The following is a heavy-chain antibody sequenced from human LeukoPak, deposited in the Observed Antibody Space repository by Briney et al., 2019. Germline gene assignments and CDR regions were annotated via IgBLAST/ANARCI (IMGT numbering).Heavy chain of an antibody. D-gene: IGHD3-22*01. V-gene: IGHV4-61*02. CDR1: GASISSASYY. Sequence: SETLSLTCSVSGASISSASYYWSSIRQPAGKLLEWIGRIYTSGRTSYNPSLKSRVTISVVTSKNQFSLKLSSVTAADTAVYYCARDWVTRNYYDNSGHSDAFDIWGQGTMVTVSS. J-gene: IGHJ3*02. CDR3: ARDWVTRNYYDNSGHSDAFDI. CDR2: IYTSGRT.